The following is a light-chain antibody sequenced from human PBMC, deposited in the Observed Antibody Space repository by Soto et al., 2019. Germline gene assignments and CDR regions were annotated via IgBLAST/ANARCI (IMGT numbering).Light chain of an antibody. J-gene: IGLJ1*01. CDR1: GNAVSYQL. V-gene: IGLV2-23*02. CDR2: NVT. CDR3: CSFVGVTNDG. Sequence: QSVLTQPASVSGSPGQSITISCSGNAVSYQLVSWYQQQPGKAPKLILYNVTRRPSGVSNRFSGFKSGTTASLKITGLQAEDEADYYCCSFVGVTNDGFGNGTKVTVL.